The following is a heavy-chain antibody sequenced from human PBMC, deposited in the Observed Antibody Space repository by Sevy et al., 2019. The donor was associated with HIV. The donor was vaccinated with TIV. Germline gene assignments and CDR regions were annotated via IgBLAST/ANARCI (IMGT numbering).Heavy chain of an antibody. CDR2: ISSNGGST. CDR1: GFTFSSYA. Sequence: GGSLRLSCSASGFTFSSYAMHWVRQAPGKELEYVSAISSNGGSTYYADSVKGRFTISRDNSKNTLYLQMSSLRAEDTAVYYCARRDGYNYEDYWGQGTLVTVSS. J-gene: IGHJ4*02. V-gene: IGHV3-64D*06. CDR3: ARRDGYNYEDY. D-gene: IGHD5-12*01.